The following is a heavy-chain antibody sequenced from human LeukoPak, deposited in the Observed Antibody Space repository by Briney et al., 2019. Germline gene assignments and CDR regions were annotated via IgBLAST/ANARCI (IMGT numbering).Heavy chain of an antibody. V-gene: IGHV1-69*06. CDR1: GYTFTSYD. CDR2: IIPIFGTA. Sequence: SVKVSCKASGYTFTSYDINWVRQATGQGLEWMGGIIPIFGTANYAQKFQGRVTITADKSTSTAYMELSSLRSEDTAVYYCASLDGYKPRYFQHWGQGTLVTVSS. CDR3: ASLDGYKPRYFQH. D-gene: IGHD5-24*01. J-gene: IGHJ1*01.